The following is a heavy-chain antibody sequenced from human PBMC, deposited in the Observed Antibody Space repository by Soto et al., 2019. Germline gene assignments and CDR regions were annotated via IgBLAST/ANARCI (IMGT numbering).Heavy chain of an antibody. CDR1: GLTFSRYN. CDR3: ARDDWVIRGAISLPFDY. J-gene: IGHJ4*02. V-gene: IGHV3-48*02. Sequence: GGSLRLSCAASGLTFSRYNMNWVRQAPGKGLEWVSYISSSSSMIYYADSVKGRFTISRDNAKNSLYLQMNSLRDEDTAVYYCARDDWVIRGAISLPFDYWGQRTLVTVSS. D-gene: IGHD3-10*01. CDR2: ISSSSSMI.